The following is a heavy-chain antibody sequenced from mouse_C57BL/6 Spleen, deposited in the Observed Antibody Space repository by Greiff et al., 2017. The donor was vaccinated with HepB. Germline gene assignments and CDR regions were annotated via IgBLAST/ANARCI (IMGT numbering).Heavy chain of an antibody. D-gene: IGHD1-1*01. CDR1: GFTFSHYG. J-gene: IGHJ2*01. CDR3: ARAVVDYFDY. V-gene: IGHV5-17*01. CDR2: ISSGSSTI. Sequence: EVKVVESGGGLVKPGGSLKLSCAASGFTFSHYGMHWVRQAPEKGLEWVAYISSGSSTIYYADTVKGRFTISRDNAKNTLFLQMTSLRSEDTAMYYCARAVVDYFDYWGQGTTLTVSS.